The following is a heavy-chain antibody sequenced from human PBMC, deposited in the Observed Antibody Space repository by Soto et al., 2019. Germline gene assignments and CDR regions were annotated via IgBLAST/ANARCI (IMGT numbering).Heavy chain of an antibody. J-gene: IGHJ4*02. CDR3: AKDWGHGDYVVDN. D-gene: IGHD4-17*01. CDR2: ISDDGRNK. CDR1: GFSFNTFG. V-gene: IGHV3-30*18. Sequence: QVQLVESGGGVVQPGRSLRLSCAASGFSFNTFGIHWVRQAPGKGLEWVALISDDGRNKYFADSVKGRFTISRDNSNNTLYLQMNSLRAEDTAVYYCAKDWGHGDYVVDNWGQRTLVIVSS.